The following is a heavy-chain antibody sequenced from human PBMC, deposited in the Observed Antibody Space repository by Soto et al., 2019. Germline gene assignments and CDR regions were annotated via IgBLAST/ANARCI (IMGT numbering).Heavy chain of an antibody. D-gene: IGHD1-26*01. CDR3: ARDMSGGTYNYYYGMDV. CDR2: ISGSGSPT. V-gene: IGHV3-23*01. J-gene: IGHJ6*02. Sequence: PGGSLSLSCAASGFTFSSYAMTWVRQAPGRGLEWVSAISGSGSPTYYADSLKGRFTISRDNSKNTLYLQMNSLRADDTAVYYCARDMSGGTYNYYYGMDVWGQGTTVTVSS. CDR1: GFTFSSYA.